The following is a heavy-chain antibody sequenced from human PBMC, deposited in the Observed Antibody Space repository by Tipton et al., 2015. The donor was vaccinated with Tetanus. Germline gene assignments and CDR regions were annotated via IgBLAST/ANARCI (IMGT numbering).Heavy chain of an antibody. D-gene: IGHD3-9*01. CDR3: TTSGIVGSGYRVDY. CDR1: GLFFKNAW. J-gene: IGHJ4*02. V-gene: IGHV3-15*07. Sequence: SLRLSCATSGLFFKNAWMNWVRQAPGKGLEWVGRIKSKTDGGTTDYAARVKDRFSIPRDDSKDTLFLQMNSLKTEDTAVYYCTTSGIVGSGYRVDYRGRGTLVVVSS. CDR2: IKSKTDGGTT.